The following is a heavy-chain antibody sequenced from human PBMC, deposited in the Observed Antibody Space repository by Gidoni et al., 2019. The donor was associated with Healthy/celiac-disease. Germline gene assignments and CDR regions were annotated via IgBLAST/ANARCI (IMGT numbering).Heavy chain of an antibody. D-gene: IGHD6-6*01. CDR3: AHSRADQWGMYSSSPVWFDP. J-gene: IGHJ5*02. Sequence: QITLKESGPTLVKPTQTLTLTCTFSGFSLSTSGVGVGWIRQPPGKALEWLALIYWNDDKRYSPSLKSRLTITKDTSKNQVVLTMTNMDPVDTATYYCAHSRADQWGMYSSSPVWFDPWGQGTLVTVSS. V-gene: IGHV2-5*01. CDR2: IYWNDDK. CDR1: GFSLSTSGVG.